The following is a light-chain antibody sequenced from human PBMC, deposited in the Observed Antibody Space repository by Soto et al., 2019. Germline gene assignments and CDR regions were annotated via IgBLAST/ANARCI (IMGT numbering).Light chain of an antibody. V-gene: IGKV1-5*03. Sequence: DIELISSLAISLKNVGDKVTITCRASQSISSWLAWYQQKPGKAPNLLIYKASKLESGVPSRFSGTGFGTEFSLTISSLQPDDFATYYCQQYKTYSSFGGGTKVDIK. CDR2: KAS. J-gene: IGKJ4*01. CDR3: QQYKTYSS. CDR1: QSISSW.